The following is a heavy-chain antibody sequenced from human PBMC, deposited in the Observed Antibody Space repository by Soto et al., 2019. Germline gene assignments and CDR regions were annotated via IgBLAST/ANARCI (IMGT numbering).Heavy chain of an antibody. J-gene: IGHJ6*02. Sequence: GGSLRLSCAASGFSFSTYPMTWVRQAPGKRLEGVSSISGSGGDTYYIDSVKGRFTISRDNSKNTVYLQMNSLRAEDTAVYYCAKILSTVTTYYYGMDVWGQGTTVNVSS. V-gene: IGHV3-23*01. CDR3: AKILSTVTTYYYGMDV. D-gene: IGHD4-17*01. CDR1: GFSFSTYP. CDR2: ISGSGGDT.